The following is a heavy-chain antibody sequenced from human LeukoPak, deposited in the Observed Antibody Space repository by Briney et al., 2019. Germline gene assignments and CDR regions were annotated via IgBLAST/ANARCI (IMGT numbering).Heavy chain of an antibody. CDR3: ARELLFGDPGRSDFDY. CDR2: IYSTGIT. V-gene: IGHV4-4*07. Sequence: SETLSLTCTVSGGPIRSYYWSWIRQPAGKGLEWIGRIYSTGITNYHPALKSRVTMSLDTSKNQFSLKLSSVTAADTAMYYCARELLFGDPGRSDFDYWGQGTLVTVS. CDR1: GGPIRSYY. D-gene: IGHD3-10*02. J-gene: IGHJ4*02.